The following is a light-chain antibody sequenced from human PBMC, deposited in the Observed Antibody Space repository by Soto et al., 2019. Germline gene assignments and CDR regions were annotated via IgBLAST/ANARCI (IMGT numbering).Light chain of an antibody. J-gene: IGKJ1*01. CDR2: GAS. CDR3: QQYVSSPRT. CDR1: QIVYNGY. Sequence: ENVLTQSPGTLSLSPGESATLSCRASQIVYNGYLAWYQQKPGQPPRLLIFGASTRASGVPDRFSGSESGTDFTLTINRLQPEFFAVDYCQQYVSSPRTFGQGTRVEIK. V-gene: IGKV3-20*01.